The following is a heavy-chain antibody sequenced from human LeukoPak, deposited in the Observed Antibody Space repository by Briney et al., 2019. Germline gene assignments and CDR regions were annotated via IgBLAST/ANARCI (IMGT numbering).Heavy chain of an antibody. V-gene: IGHV3-48*01. CDR1: GFTFSSHS. Sequence: PGGSLRLSCEASGFTFSSHSMIWVRQAPGKRLEWVSYIGSSGSPTHYADSVKGRFTISRDNAKNSLYLQMNSLRAEDTAVYYCARDQRPFCDDSCFCAVDVWGQGTLVTVSS. CDR2: IGSSGSPT. D-gene: IGHD2-21*01. J-gene: IGHJ3*01. CDR3: ARDQRPFCDDSCFCAVDV.